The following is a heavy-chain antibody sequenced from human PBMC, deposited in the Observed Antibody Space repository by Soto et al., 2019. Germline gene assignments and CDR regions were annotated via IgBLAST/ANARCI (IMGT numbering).Heavy chain of an antibody. V-gene: IGHV1-3*01. J-gene: IGHJ4*02. CDR1: GYTFTSYA. CDR3: ARDPGYSYGYN. CDR2: INAGNGNT. D-gene: IGHD5-18*01. Sequence: ASVKVSCKASGYTFTSYAMHWVRQAPGQRLEWMGWINAGNGNTKYSQKFQGRVTITRDTSASTAYMELSSLRPEDTAVYYCARDPGYSYGYNWGQGTLVTVSS.